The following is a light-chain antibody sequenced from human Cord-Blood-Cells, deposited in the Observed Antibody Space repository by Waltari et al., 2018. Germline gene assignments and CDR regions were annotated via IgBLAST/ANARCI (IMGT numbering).Light chain of an antibody. CDR3: SSYTSSSTYV. V-gene: IGLV2-14*03. CDR1: TSDVGGYNH. Sequence: QSALTQPASVSGSPGQSITISCTGTTSDVGGYNHVSWYQQHPGKAPKLLLYDVSNRPSGVSNRFSGSKSGNTASLTISGLQAEDEADYYCSSYTSSSTYVFGTGTKVTVL. J-gene: IGLJ1*01. CDR2: DVS.